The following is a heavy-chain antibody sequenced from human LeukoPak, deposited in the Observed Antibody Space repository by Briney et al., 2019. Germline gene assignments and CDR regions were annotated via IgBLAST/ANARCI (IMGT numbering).Heavy chain of an antibody. D-gene: IGHD5-18*01. V-gene: IGHV4-59*01. CDR2: IYYRGST. Sequence: TSETLSLTCTVSGGSISSYYWSWIRQPPGKGLEWIGYIYYRGSTNYNPSLKSRVTISVDTSKNQFSLILSSVTAADTAVYHCARVRSGYSYGPFDYWGQGTLVTVSS. J-gene: IGHJ4*02. CDR3: ARVRSGYSYGPFDY. CDR1: GGSISSYY.